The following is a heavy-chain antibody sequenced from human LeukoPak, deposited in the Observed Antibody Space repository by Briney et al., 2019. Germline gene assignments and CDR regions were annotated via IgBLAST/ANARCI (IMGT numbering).Heavy chain of an antibody. V-gene: IGHV3-48*04. CDR2: ISSSSSTI. CDR3: ARDRGSSSWAGIIDY. CDR1: GFTFSSYS. Sequence: GGSLRLSCAASGFTFSSYSMNWVRQAPGKGLEWVSYISSSSSTIYYADSVKGRFTISRDNAKNSLYLQMNSLRAEDTAVYYCARDRGSSSWAGIIDYWGQGTLVTVSS. J-gene: IGHJ4*02. D-gene: IGHD6-13*01.